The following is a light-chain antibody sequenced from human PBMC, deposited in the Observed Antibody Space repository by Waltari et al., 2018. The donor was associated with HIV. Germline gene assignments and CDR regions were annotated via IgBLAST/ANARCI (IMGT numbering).Light chain of an antibody. J-gene: IGLJ2*01. Sequence: NFMLTQPHSVSESPGKTVTISCTRSSGSIASNFVQWFRHLPGSPHLTLIFEDKQNTSGVPDQFSCSVDISSNSGSLIISGLQTEDEADYYCQSYDINNRVVFGVGTAVTVL. CDR3: QSYDINNRVV. CDR1: SGSIASNF. CDR2: EDK. V-gene: IGLV6-57*01.